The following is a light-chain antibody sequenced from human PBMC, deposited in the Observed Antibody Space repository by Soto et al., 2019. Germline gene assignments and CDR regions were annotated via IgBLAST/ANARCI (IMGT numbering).Light chain of an antibody. CDR1: SGHSSYA. J-gene: IGLJ3*02. V-gene: IGLV4-69*01. CDR3: QAWDTGIRV. Sequence: QLVLTQSPSASASLGASVKLTCTLSSGHSSYAVAWHQQQPEKGPRYLMKLNSDGSHSKGDGIPDRFSGSSSGAERYLTISRLQSEDEGDYYCQAWDTGIRVFGGGTKLTVL. CDR2: LNSDGSH.